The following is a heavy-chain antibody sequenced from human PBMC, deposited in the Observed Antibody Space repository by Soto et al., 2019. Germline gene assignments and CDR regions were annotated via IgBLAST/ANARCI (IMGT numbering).Heavy chain of an antibody. CDR2: IYHSGST. V-gene: IGHV4-30-2*01. J-gene: IGHJ4*02. D-gene: IGHD6-6*01. CDR3: ARSHIVPRLFMYPYDY. Sequence: SETLSLTCAVSGGSISSGGYSWSWIRQPPGKGLERIGYIYHSGSTYYNPSLKSRVTISVDRSKNQFSLKLSSVTAADTAVYYCARSHIVPRLFMYPYDYWGQGSLVTVSS. CDR1: GGSISSGGYS.